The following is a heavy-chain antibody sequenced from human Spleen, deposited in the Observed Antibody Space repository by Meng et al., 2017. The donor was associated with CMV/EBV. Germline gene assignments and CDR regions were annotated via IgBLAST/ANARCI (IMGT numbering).Heavy chain of an antibody. Sequence: GSLRLSCTVSGGSVSSGSSYWSWIRQPPGKGLEWIGSFYYSGATYYNPSLKSRVTISADTSKNQFSLKLSSVIAADTAVYYCATPSTVTTLPVNYWGQGILVTVSS. D-gene: IGHD4-17*01. J-gene: IGHJ4*02. CDR2: FYYSGAT. CDR1: GGSVSSGSSY. V-gene: IGHV4-39*01. CDR3: ATPSTVTTLPVNY.